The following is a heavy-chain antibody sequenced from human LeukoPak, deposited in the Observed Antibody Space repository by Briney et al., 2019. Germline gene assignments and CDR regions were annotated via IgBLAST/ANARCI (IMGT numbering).Heavy chain of an antibody. CDR2: INHNSGGT. CDR3: ARAAYSSGWYLSDYYGMDV. D-gene: IGHD6-19*01. J-gene: IGHJ6*02. Sequence: VASVKVSCKASGYTFTGYYMHWVRQAPGQGLEWMGWINHNSGGTNYAQKFQGRVTMTRDTSISTAYMELSRLRSDDTAVYYCARAAYSSGWYLSDYYGMDVWGQGTTVTVSS. CDR1: GYTFTGYY. V-gene: IGHV1-2*02.